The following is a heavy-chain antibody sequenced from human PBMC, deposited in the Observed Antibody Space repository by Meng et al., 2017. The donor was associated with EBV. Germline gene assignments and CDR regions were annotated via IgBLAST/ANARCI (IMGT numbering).Heavy chain of an antibody. CDR2: INPSDGYT. CDR1: GYTFTSHW. J-gene: IGHJ4*02. Sequence: QVQLVQSGAEVKKPGASVKVSCKASGYTFTSHWMHWVRQAPGQGLEWMGIINPSDGYTMYEQKFRGRVTVTADRPTATAYMVLRNLRSDDTAVYYCARGTPGRSYSDYWGPGTLVTVSS. D-gene: IGHD3-10*01. CDR3: ARGTPGRSYSDY. V-gene: IGHV1-46*01.